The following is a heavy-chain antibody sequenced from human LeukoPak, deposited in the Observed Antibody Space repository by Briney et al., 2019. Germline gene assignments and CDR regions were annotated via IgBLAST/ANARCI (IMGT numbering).Heavy chain of an antibody. CDR1: GFTFSTYT. Sequence: GGSLRLSCVASGFTFSTYTFNWVRQAPGKGLEWLSYIRSGGLTIFYADSVKGPFTISRDNTKNAIYLDMTNLRAEDTAVYYCARDFDYGGYIDFWGQGTLVAVSS. CDR3: ARDFDYGGYIDF. D-gene: IGHD4/OR15-4a*01. CDR2: IRSGGLTI. V-gene: IGHV3-48*04. J-gene: IGHJ4*02.